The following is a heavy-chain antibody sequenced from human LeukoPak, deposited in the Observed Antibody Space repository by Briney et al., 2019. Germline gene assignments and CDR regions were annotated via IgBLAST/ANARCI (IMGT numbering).Heavy chain of an antibody. D-gene: IGHD3-22*01. CDR3: ARASPGRHYYDSSGYYYGMDV. CDR2: INHSGST. CDR1: GGSFSGYY. Sequence: SETLSLTCAVYGGSFSGYYWSWIRQPPGKGLEWIGEINHSGSTNYNPSLKSRVTISVDTSKNQFSLKLSSVTAADTAVYYCARASPGRHYYDSSGYYYGMDVWGQGTTVTVSS. J-gene: IGHJ6*02. V-gene: IGHV4-34*01.